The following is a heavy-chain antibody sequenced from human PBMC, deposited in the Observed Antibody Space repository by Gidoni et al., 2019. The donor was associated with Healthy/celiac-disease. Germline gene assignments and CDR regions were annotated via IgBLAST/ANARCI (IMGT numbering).Heavy chain of an antibody. D-gene: IGHD6-19*01. CDR2: IYHSGST. CDR1: GYSISSGYY. Sequence: QVQLQESGPGLVKPSETLSLTCAVSGYSISSGYYWGWIRQPPGKGLEWIGSIYHSGSTYYNPSLKSRVTISVDTSKNQFSLKLSSVTAADTAVYYCARGVGIAVAGFLDYWGQGTLVTVSS. V-gene: IGHV4-38-2*01. CDR3: ARGVGIAVAGFLDY. J-gene: IGHJ4*02.